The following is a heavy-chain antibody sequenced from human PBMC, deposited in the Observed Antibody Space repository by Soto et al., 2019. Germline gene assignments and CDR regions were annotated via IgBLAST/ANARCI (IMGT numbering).Heavy chain of an antibody. CDR3: AREVPVHTSAFDY. D-gene: IGHD4-17*01. CDR2: IYPMFGAA. J-gene: IGHJ4*02. V-gene: IGHV1-69*19. Sequence: QVQLVHSGAEMKKPGSSVKVSCQYSGGTFNTYAMNWVRQAPGQGPEWMGDIYPMFGAANYAPRFQCRVTSTEDESTGTSYMQFSRSAAADTSLYFWAREVPVHTSAFDYWGQGTLVTVSS. CDR1: GGTFNTYA.